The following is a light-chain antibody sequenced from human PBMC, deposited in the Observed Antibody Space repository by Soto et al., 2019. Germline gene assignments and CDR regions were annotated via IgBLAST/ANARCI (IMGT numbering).Light chain of an antibody. J-gene: IGLJ3*02. CDR3: SSYTTSTTRV. CDR2: DVT. Sequence: QSALTQPVSVSGSPGQSITISCTGTDNDVGVYNYVSWYQQHPGKAPKLIIYDVTNRPSGVSNRFSGSKSGNTASLTISGLQAEDEADYYCSSYTTSTTRVSGGGTKLTVL. V-gene: IGLV2-14*01. CDR1: DNDVGVYNY.